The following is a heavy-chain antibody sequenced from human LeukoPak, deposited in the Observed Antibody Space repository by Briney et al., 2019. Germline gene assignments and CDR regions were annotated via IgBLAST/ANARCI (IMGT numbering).Heavy chain of an antibody. CDR3: AKNGGSGWYYYYYYMDV. CDR1: GFTFSSYA. D-gene: IGHD6-19*01. Sequence: GGSLRLSCAASGFTFSSYAMSWVRQAPGKGLEWVSAISGSGGSTYYADSVKGRFTISRDNSKNTLYLQMNSLRAEDTAVYYCAKNGGSGWYYYYYYMDVWGKGTTVTVSS. V-gene: IGHV3-23*01. J-gene: IGHJ6*03. CDR2: ISGSGGST.